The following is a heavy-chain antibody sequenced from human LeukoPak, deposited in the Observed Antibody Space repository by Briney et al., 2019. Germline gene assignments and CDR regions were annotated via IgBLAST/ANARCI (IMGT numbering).Heavy chain of an antibody. J-gene: IGHJ6*03. CDR2: INHSGST. V-gene: IGHV4-34*01. CDR3: ARKTYYYDSSGYYPYYYYYYMDV. Sequence: SETLSLTCAVCGGSFSGYYWSWIRQPPGKGLEWIGEINHSGSTNYNPSLKSRVTISVDTSKTQFSLKLSSVTAADTAVYYCARKTYYYDSSGYYPYYYYYYMDVWGKGTTVTVSS. CDR1: GGSFSGYY. D-gene: IGHD3-22*01.